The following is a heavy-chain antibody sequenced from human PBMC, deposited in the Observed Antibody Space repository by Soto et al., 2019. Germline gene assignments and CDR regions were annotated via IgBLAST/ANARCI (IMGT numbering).Heavy chain of an antibody. CDR3: ARVLGWDDAFDI. Sequence: GASVKVSCKASGYTFTDYDVNWVRQATGQGLEWMGWMNPNSGNIAYAQRFQGRVTITADESTSTAYMELSSLRSEDTAVYYCARVLGWDDAFDIWGQGTTVTVSS. J-gene: IGHJ3*02. D-gene: IGHD1-26*01. CDR1: GYTFTDYD. CDR2: MNPNSGNI. V-gene: IGHV1-8*01.